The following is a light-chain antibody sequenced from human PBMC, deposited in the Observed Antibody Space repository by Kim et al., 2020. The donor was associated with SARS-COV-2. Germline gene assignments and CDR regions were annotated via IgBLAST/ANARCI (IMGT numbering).Light chain of an antibody. J-gene: IGKJ2*01. CDR3: QQSFGTPDT. CDR2: AAS. CDR1: QSISGY. V-gene: IGKV1-39*01. Sequence: DIQLTQSPSSLSAYVGDRVSITCRASQSISGYLNWYQQKLGKAPKLLIYAASNLQSGVPSRFSGSGSGTDFTLTISSLQLEDFATYYCQQSFGTPDTFGQGTKLE.